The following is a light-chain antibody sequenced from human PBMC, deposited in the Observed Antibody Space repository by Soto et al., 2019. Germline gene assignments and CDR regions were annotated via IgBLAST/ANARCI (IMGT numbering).Light chain of an antibody. J-gene: IGLJ2*01. CDR2: RNN. CDR1: SSNIGSNY. Sequence: QSVLTQPPSASGTPGQRVTISCSGSSSNIGSNYVYWYQQLPGTAPKLLIYRNNQRPSGVPDRFSGSKSGTSASLAISGLRSEDEADYYCAAWDDSLSGFVLGGGTKLTVL. CDR3: AAWDDSLSGFV. V-gene: IGLV1-47*01.